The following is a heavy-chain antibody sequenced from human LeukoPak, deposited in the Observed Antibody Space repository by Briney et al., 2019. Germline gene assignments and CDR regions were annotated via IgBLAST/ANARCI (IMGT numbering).Heavy chain of an antibody. CDR2: IYTSGSA. D-gene: IGHD6-13*01. V-gene: IGHV4-61*02. Sequence: SETLSLTCTVSGGSISSGSYYWSWIRRPAGKGLEWIGRIYTSGSANYNPSLKSRVTISVDTSKNQFSLKLSSVTAADTAVYYCASEYSSSSPFDYWGQGTLVTVSS. CDR1: GGSISSGSYY. J-gene: IGHJ4*02. CDR3: ASEYSSSSPFDY.